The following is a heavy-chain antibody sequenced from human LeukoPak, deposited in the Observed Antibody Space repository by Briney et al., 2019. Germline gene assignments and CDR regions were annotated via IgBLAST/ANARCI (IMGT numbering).Heavy chain of an antibody. D-gene: IGHD3-22*01. CDR1: GGSFSGYY. Sequence: SETLSLTCAVYGGSFSGYYWSWIRQPPAKGLEWIGEINHSGSTNYNPSLKSRVTISVDTSKNQFSLKLSSVTAADTAVYYCARGTFAEYYDSSGYYPRDAFDIWGQGTMVTVSS. V-gene: IGHV4-34*01. CDR3: ARGTFAEYYDSSGYYPRDAFDI. CDR2: INHSGST. J-gene: IGHJ3*02.